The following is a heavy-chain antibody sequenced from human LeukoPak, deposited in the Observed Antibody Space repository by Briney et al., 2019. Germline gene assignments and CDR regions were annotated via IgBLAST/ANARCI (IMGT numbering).Heavy chain of an antibody. Sequence: PGRSLRLSCAASGFTVSSNYMSWVRQAPGKGLEWVSVIYSGGSTYYADSVKGRFTISRDNSKNTLYLQMNSLRAEDTAVYSCARAPEPPSVATTQLDYWGQGTLVTVSS. CDR3: ARAPEPPSVATTQLDY. CDR2: IYSGGST. CDR1: GFTVSSNY. D-gene: IGHD1-26*01. V-gene: IGHV3-53*05. J-gene: IGHJ4*02.